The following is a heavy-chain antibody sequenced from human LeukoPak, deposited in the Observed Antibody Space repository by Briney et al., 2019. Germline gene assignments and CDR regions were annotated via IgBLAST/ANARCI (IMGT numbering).Heavy chain of an antibody. CDR1: GGSISSYY. J-gene: IGHJ4*02. D-gene: IGHD3-22*01. CDR2: IYYSGST. Sequence: SETLSLTCTVSGGSISSYYWSWIRQPPGKGLEGIGYIYYSGSTNYNPSLKSRVTISVDTSKNQFSLKLSSVTAADTAVYYCARGLGDSSGYNLDYWGQGTLVTVSS. CDR3: ARGLGDSSGYNLDY. V-gene: IGHV4-59*01.